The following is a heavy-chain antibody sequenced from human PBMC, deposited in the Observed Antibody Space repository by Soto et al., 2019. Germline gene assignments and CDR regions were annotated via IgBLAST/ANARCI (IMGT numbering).Heavy chain of an antibody. Sequence: SETLSLTCAVYGGSFSGYYWSWIRQPPGKGLEWIGEINHSGSTNYNPSLKSRVTISVDTSKKQFSLKLKSVTAADTAVYYCAIGPRMWLAGGGYWGQGTQVTVSS. CDR1: GGSFSGYY. CDR2: INHSGST. V-gene: IGHV4-34*01. CDR3: AIGPRMWLAGGGY. J-gene: IGHJ4*02. D-gene: IGHD6-19*01.